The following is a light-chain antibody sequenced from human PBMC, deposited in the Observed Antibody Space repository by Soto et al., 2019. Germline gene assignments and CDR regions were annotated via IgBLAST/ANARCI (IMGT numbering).Light chain of an antibody. CDR2: YDS. CDR1: RIGTNA. V-gene: IGLV3-21*03. CDR3: QLWDSSIDQGV. Sequence: SYELTQPPSVSVAPEKTATITCGGDRIGTNAVHWYQQKPGQAPLLVVYYDSDRPSGIPERISGSTSGNTATLTISRVEAGDEADYYCQLWDSSIDQGVFGGRTKLTVL. J-gene: IGLJ3*02.